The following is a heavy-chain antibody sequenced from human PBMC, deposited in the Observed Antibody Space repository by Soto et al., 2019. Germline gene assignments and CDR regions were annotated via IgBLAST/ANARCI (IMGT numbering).Heavy chain of an antibody. D-gene: IGHD1-7*01. CDR2: ISYDGSNK. J-gene: IGHJ2*01. CDR1: GFTFSTYT. CDR3: AGEGSNYYFDL. V-gene: IGHV3-30-3*01. Sequence: QVQLVESGGGVVQPGRSLRLSCAASGFTFSTYTMHWVRQAPGKGLEWVAIISYDGSNKYYADSVKGRFTISRDNSKNTLYLQMSSLRPEDTAVYYCAGEGSNYYFDLWGRGTLVTVSS.